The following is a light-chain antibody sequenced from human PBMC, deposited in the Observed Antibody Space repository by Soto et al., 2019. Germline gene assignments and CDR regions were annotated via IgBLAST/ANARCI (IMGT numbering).Light chain of an antibody. CDR1: QTIDNT. Sequence: EIVMTQSPATLSLSPGERATLSCRASQTIDNTLAWYQRKPGQAPRLLIYDASTRATGVPARFSGSGSGTDFTLTISRLEPADFAVYWCQHYDGSPPWAFGPGTKVE. V-gene: IGKV3-15*01. J-gene: IGKJ1*01. CDR2: DAS. CDR3: QHYDGSPPWA.